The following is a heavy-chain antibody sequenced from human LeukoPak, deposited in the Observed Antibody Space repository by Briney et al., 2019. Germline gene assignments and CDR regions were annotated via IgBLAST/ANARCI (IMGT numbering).Heavy chain of an antibody. J-gene: IGHJ4*02. V-gene: IGHV4-59*01. Sequence: SETLSLTCTVSGGSISSYYWSWIRQPPGKGLEWIGYIYYSGSTNYNPSLKSRVTISVDTSKNQFSLKLSSVTAADTAVYYCARTAYCSSTSCYEIDYWGQGTLVTVSS. D-gene: IGHD2-2*01. CDR1: GGSISSYY. CDR3: ARTAYCSSTSCYEIDY. CDR2: IYYSGST.